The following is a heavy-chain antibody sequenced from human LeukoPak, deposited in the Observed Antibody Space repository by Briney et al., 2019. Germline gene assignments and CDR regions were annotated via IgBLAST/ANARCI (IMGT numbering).Heavy chain of an antibody. CDR2: IYYSGST. V-gene: IGHV4-59*01. CDR3: ALGTVGATHAIDY. D-gene: IGHD1-26*01. CDR1: GGSISSYY. Sequence: SETLSLTCTVSGGSISSYYWSWIRQPPGKGLEWIGYIYYSGSTNYNPSLKSRVTISVDTSKNQFSLKLSSVTAADTAVYYCALGTVGATHAIDYWGQGTLVTVSS. J-gene: IGHJ4*02.